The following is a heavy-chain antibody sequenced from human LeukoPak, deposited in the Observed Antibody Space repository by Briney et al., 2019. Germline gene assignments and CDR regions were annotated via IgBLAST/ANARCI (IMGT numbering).Heavy chain of an antibody. V-gene: IGHV3-23*01. CDR3: AREASSWYYFDN. D-gene: IGHD6-13*01. CDR1: GFTFSIYA. Sequence: GGSLRLSCAASGFTFSIYAVNWVRQAPGKGLEWVSAISATTTTTYYADSVKGRFTISRDNSKNTLFLQMNSLRVEDTAVYYCAREASSWYYFDNWGRGTLVTVSS. CDR2: ISATTTTT. J-gene: IGHJ4*02.